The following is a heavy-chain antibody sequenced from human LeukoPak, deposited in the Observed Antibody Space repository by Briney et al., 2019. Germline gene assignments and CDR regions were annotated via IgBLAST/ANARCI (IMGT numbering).Heavy chain of an antibody. J-gene: IGHJ4*02. CDR1: GYTFTSYA. V-gene: IGHV1-3*01. CDR3: ARSTSSSGRPLYYFDY. D-gene: IGHD1-26*01. CDR2: INAGNGNT. Sequence: ASVKVSCKASGYTFTSYAMHWVRQAPGQRLEWMGWINAGNGNTKYSQKFQGRVTITRDTSASTAYMGLSSLRSEDTAAFYCARSTSSSGRPLYYFDYWGQGSLLTVSS.